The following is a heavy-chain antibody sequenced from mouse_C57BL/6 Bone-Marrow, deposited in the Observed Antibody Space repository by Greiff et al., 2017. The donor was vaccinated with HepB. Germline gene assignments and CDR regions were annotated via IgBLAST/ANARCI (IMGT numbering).Heavy chain of an antibody. CDR1: GYTFTSYW. D-gene: IGHD1-1*01. J-gene: IGHJ1*03. Sequence: QVQLQQPGAELVKPGASVKLSCKASGYTFTSYWMHWVKQRPGRGLEWIGRIDPNSGGTKYNEKFKSKATLTVDKPSSTAYMQLSSLTSEDSAVYYCASRDLTTVVASYWYFDVWGTGTTVTVSS. CDR3: ASRDLTTVVASYWYFDV. V-gene: IGHV1-72*01. CDR2: IDPNSGGT.